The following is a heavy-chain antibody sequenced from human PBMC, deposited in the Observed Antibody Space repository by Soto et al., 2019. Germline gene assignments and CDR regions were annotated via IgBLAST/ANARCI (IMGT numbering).Heavy chain of an antibody. V-gene: IGHV4-31*03. CDR3: ARVAGGRDYDFWSGYLGFDP. J-gene: IGHJ5*02. Sequence: QVQLQESGPGLVKPSQTLSLTCTVSGGSISSGGYYWSWIRQHPGKGLEWIGYIYYSGSTYYNPSLKSRVTISADPSKNQFSLKLSSVTAADTGVYYCARVAGGRDYDFWSGYLGFDPWGQGTLVTVSS. D-gene: IGHD3-3*01. CDR1: GGSISSGGYY. CDR2: IYYSGST.